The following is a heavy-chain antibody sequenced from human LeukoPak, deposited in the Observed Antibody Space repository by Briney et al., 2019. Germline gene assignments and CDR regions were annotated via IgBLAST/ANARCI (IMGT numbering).Heavy chain of an antibody. Sequence: GGSLRLSCAASGFTFSSYGMSWVRQAPGKGLEWVSAISGSGGSTYYADSVKGRFTISRDNSKNTLYLQINSLRAEDTAVYYCAKDQWELRGVDYWGQGTLVTVSS. CDR3: AKDQWELRGVDY. CDR1: GFTFSSYG. CDR2: ISGSGGST. D-gene: IGHD1-26*01. J-gene: IGHJ4*02. V-gene: IGHV3-23*01.